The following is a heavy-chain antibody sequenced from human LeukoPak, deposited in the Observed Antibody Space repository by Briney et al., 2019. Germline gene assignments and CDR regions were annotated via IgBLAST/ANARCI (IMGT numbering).Heavy chain of an antibody. J-gene: IGHJ4*02. D-gene: IGHD6-19*01. Sequence: RAGGSLRLSCAASGFTFSNYWMHWVRQAPGKGLMWVSRIYSDGSSTSYADSVKGRFTISRDNAKNTLYLQMNSLRAEDTAVYYCASRYGSGPDLNDSWGQGTLVTVSS. CDR3: ASRYGSGPDLNDS. CDR1: GFTFSNYW. V-gene: IGHV3-74*01. CDR2: IYSDGSST.